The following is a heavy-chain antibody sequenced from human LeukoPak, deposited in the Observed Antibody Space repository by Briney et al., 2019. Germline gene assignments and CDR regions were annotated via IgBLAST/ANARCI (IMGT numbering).Heavy chain of an antibody. Sequence: AGSLPLSCAASGFTFDTYWMHWVRQTPGKGLVWVSHIKSDGSFTSYADSVKGRFTISRDNAKNTLYLQMNSLRAEDTAMYYCTRDLGVWGQRSSASVSS. CDR2: IKSDGSFT. J-gene: IGHJ6*02. CDR3: TRDLGV. CDR1: GFTFDTYW. D-gene: IGHD7-27*01. V-gene: IGHV3-74*01.